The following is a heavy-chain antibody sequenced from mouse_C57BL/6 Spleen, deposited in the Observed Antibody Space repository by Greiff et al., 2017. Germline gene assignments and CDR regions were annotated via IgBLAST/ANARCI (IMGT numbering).Heavy chain of an antibody. Sequence: QVQLQQSGTELVKPGASVKMSCKASGYTFTSYWMNWVKQRPGKGLEWIGNINPSNGGTNYNEKFKSKATLTVDKSSSTAYMQLTSLTSEVSAVYNCAKVGSSYFAYWGQGTMVTVSA. CDR2: INPSNGGT. D-gene: IGHD1-1*01. CDR1: GYTFTSYW. J-gene: IGHJ3*01. V-gene: IGHV1-53*01. CDR3: AKVGSSYFAY.